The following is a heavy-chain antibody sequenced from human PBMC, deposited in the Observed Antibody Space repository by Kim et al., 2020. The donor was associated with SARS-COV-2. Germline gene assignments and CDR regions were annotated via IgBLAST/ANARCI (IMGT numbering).Heavy chain of an antibody. CDR2: ISGSGGST. J-gene: IGHJ6*02. CDR1: GFTFSSYA. Sequence: GGSLRLSCAASGFTFSSYAMSWVRQAPGKGLEWVSAISGSGGSTYYADSVKGRFTISRDNSKNTLYLQMNSLRAEDTAVYYCAKDMAQTRITMIGHGMDVWGQGTPVTLSS. V-gene: IGHV3-23*01. CDR3: AKDMAQTRITMIGHGMDV. D-gene: IGHD3-22*01.